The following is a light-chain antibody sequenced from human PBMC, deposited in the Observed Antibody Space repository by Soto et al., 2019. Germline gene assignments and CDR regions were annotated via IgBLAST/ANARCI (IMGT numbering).Light chain of an antibody. CDR2: EVS. CDR3: SSYTSSSTYV. Sequence: QSVLPKPPSVTGSPGQSVTISCTGTSSDVGSYNRVSWYQQPPGTAPKLMIYEVSNRPSGVPDRFSGSKSGNTASLTISGLQAEDEADYYCSSYTSSSTYVFGTGTRSPS. J-gene: IGLJ1*01. V-gene: IGLV2-18*02. CDR1: SSDVGSYNR.